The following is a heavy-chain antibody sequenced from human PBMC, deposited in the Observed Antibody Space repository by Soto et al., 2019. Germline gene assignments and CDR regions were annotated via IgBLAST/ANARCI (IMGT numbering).Heavy chain of an antibody. CDR2: ISGSGDRT. CDR3: AKDCAVGAIGDRIDS. V-gene: IGHV3-23*01. Sequence: EVQLLESGGGLVQPGGSQRLSCAASGFTFSSYAMSWVRQAPGRGLEWVSVISGSGDRTDYADSVKGRFTISRDNSKNTLSLLMNSLRADDTAIYYCAKDCAVGAIGDRIDSWGPGTLVTVSS. D-gene: IGHD1-26*01. CDR1: GFTFSSYA. J-gene: IGHJ5*01.